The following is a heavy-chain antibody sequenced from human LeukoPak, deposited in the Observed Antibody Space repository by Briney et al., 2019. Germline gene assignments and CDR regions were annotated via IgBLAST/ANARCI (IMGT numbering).Heavy chain of an antibody. CDR3: ARDSSGSAEYFQH. CDR2: IIPILGIA. V-gene: IGHV1-69*04. Sequence: ASVKVSCKASGGTFSSYAISWVRQAPGQGLEWMGRIIPILGIANYAQKFQGRVTITADKSTSTAYMELSSLRSEDTAVYYCARDSSGSAEYFQHWGQGTLATVSS. D-gene: IGHD3-22*01. CDR1: GGTFSSYA. J-gene: IGHJ1*01.